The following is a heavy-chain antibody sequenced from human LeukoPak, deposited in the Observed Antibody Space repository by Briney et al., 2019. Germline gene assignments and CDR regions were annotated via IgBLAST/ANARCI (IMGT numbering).Heavy chain of an antibody. J-gene: IGHJ4*02. Sequence: GGSLRLSCAASGFTFSSYDMHWVRQATGKGLEWVSAIGTAGDTYYPGSVKGRFTISRENAKNSLYLQMNSLRAEDTAVYYCARASSSRPGRRYSSGWTNFDYWGQGTLVTVSS. CDR1: GFTFSSYD. CDR2: IGTAGDT. CDR3: ARASSSRPGRRYSSGWTNFDY. D-gene: IGHD6-19*01. V-gene: IGHV3-13*01.